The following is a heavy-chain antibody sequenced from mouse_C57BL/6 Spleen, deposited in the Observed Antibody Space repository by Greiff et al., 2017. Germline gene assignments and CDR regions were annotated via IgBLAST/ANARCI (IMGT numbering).Heavy chain of an antibody. J-gene: IGHJ3*01. V-gene: IGHV1-53*01. CDR1: GYTFTSYW. D-gene: IGHD3-1*01. Sequence: VQLQQPGTELVKPGASVKLSCKASGYTFTSYWMHWVKPRPGQGLEWIGNINSSNGGTNYNEKFKSKATLTVDKTSSTAYMQLCSLTSEDSAVDYCARSGSEAWFAYWGQGTLVTVSA. CDR2: INSSNGGT. CDR3: ARSGSEAWFAY.